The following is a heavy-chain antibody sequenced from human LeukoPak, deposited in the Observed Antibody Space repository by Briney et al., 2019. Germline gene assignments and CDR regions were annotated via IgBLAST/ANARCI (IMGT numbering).Heavy chain of an antibody. CDR3: ARERYHCSSTSCYYVADY. CDR2: IYHSGST. V-gene: IGHV4-38-2*02. J-gene: IGHJ4*02. D-gene: IGHD2-2*01. Sequence: SETLSLTCAVSGYSISSGYYWGWIRQPPGKGLEWIGSIYHSGSTYYNPSLKSRVTISVDTSKNQFSLKLSSVPAADTAVYYCARERYHCSSTSCYYVADYWGQGTLVTVSS. CDR1: GYSISSGYY.